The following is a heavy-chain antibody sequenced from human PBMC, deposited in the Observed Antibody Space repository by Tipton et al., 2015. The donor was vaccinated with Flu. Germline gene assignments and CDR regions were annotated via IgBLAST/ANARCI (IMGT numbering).Heavy chain of an antibody. Sequence: TLSLTCSVSGGSVGSPYCWGWVRQPPGKGLQWIGNICPGSPYYNSSLRGRVTISVARSKDQFSLRLTSVTAADTAVYYCARVGPRRVTAIVVVMLPEGYFDYWGQGTHVIVSP. CDR3: ARVGPRRVTAIVVVMLPEGYFDY. CDR2: ICPGSP. D-gene: IGHD3-22*01. V-gene: IGHV4-38-2*02. J-gene: IGHJ4*02. CDR1: GGSVGSPYC.